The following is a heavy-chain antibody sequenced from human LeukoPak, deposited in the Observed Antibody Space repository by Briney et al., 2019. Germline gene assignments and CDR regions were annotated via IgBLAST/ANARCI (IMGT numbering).Heavy chain of an antibody. CDR3: AKESGWGGAVAGHHQHYFDY. J-gene: IGHJ4*02. CDR1: GFTFSSYA. CDR2: ISGSGGST. V-gene: IGHV3-23*01. Sequence: GGSLRLSCAASGFTFSSYAMSWVRQAPGKGLEWVSAISGSGGSTYYADSVKGRFTISRDNSKNTLYLQMNSLRAEDTAVYYCAKESGWGGAVAGHHQHYFDYWGQGTLVTVSS. D-gene: IGHD6-19*01.